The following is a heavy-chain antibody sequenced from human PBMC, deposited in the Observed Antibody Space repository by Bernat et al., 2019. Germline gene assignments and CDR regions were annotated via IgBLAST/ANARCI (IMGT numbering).Heavy chain of an antibody. Sequence: QVQLVQSGAEVKKPGASVKVSCKASGYTFTGYYMHWLRQAPGQGLGWMGWINPNSGGTNYAQKFQGWVTMTRDTSISTAYMELSRLRSDDTAVYYCARMTYYYDSSGYSPYFDYWGQGTLVTVSS. CDR3: ARMTYYYDSSGYSPYFDY. CDR2: INPNSGGT. J-gene: IGHJ4*02. V-gene: IGHV1-2*04. D-gene: IGHD3-22*01. CDR1: GYTFTGYY.